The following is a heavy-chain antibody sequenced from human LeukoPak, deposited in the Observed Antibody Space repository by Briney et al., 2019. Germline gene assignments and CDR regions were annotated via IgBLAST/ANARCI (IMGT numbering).Heavy chain of an antibody. J-gene: IGHJ1*01. CDR3: ARDRDYGGNGTPFQH. CDR2: ISSSSSYT. V-gene: IGHV3-11*05. CDR1: GFTFSDYY. Sequence: GGSLRLSCAASGFTFSDYYMSWIRQAPGKGLEWVSYISSSSSYTNYADSVKGRFTISRDNAKNSLYLQMNSLRAEDTAVYYCARDRDYGGNGTPFQHWGQGTLVTVSS. D-gene: IGHD4-23*01.